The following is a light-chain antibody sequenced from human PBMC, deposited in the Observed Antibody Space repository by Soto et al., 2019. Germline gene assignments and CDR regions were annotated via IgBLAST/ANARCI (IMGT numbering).Light chain of an antibody. Sequence: QSVLTQPPSVSGAPGQRVTISCTGSSSNIWTGYDVHWYQQRPGTAPKLLINGKSNRPSGVPDRFAGSKSGTSASLAITGLQAEDEADYYCQSYDSSLSGSVFGGGTKLTVL. CDR1: SSNIWTGYD. CDR2: GKS. J-gene: IGLJ2*01. CDR3: QSYDSSLSGSV. V-gene: IGLV1-40*01.